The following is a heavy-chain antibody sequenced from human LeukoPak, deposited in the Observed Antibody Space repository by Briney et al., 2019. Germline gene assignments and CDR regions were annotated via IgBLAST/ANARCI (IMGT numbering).Heavy chain of an antibody. CDR2: IYSDGSGGST. D-gene: IGHD3-22*01. V-gene: IGHV3-66*01. Sequence: GGSLRLSCAASGLTVSSSYMSWVRQAPGKGLEWVSVIYSDGSGGSTYYADSVKGRFTISRDNSKNTLYLQMNSLRAEDTAVYYCARDPLSYYYDSSGFGGLDIWGQGTMVTVSS. CDR3: ARDPLSYYYDSSGFGGLDI. J-gene: IGHJ3*02. CDR1: GLTVSSSY.